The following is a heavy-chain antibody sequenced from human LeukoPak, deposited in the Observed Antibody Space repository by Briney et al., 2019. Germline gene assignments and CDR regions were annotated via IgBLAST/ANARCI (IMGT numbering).Heavy chain of an antibody. CDR3: ARDASYDFWSGSYNWFDP. V-gene: IGHV3-11*01. D-gene: IGHD3-3*01. Sequence: GGSLRLSCAASGFTFSDYYMSWIRQAPGKGLEWVSYISSSGSTIYYADSVKGRFTISRDNAKSSLYLQMNSLRAEDTAVYYCARDASYDFWSGSYNWFDPWGQGTLVTVSS. CDR2: ISSSGSTI. J-gene: IGHJ5*02. CDR1: GFTFSDYY.